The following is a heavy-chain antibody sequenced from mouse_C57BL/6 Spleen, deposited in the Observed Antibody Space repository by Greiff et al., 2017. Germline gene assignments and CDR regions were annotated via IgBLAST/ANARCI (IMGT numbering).Heavy chain of an antibody. CDR1: GFTFSSYA. J-gene: IGHJ1*03. V-gene: IGHV5-9-1*02. D-gene: IGHD2-3*01. CDR2: ISSGGDYI. CDR3: TSLGRLLLYCEV. Sequence: EVKLVESGEGLVKPGGSLKLSCAASGFTFSSYAMSWVRQTPETRLEWVAYISSGGDYIYYADTVKGRFTISRDNARNTLYLQMSSLKSEDTAMYYCTSLGRLLLYCEVWGTGTTVTVSS.